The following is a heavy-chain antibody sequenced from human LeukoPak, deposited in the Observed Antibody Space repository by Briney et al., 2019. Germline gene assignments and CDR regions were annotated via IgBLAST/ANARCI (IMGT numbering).Heavy chain of an antibody. D-gene: IGHD3-9*01. CDR1: GFTFSNYG. CDR2: VRSDGSHT. V-gene: IGHV3-30*02. Sequence: GGSLRLSCAASGFTFSNYGMHWVRQAPGKGLDWVAFVRSDGSHTDYADSAKGRFTISRDNSKNTLYLQMNSLRAEDTAVYYCSRLYLLTGYSPPTNWVQGTLVTVSS. CDR3: SRLYLLTGYSPPTN. J-gene: IGHJ4*02.